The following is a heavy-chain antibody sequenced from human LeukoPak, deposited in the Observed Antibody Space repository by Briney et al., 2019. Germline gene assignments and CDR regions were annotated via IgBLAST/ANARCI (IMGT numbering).Heavy chain of an antibody. D-gene: IGHD2-15*01. CDR3: AKFAQRYCSGGSCHPFDY. V-gene: IGHV3-23*01. CDR2: ISGSGGTT. Sequence: GGSLRLSCAASGSTFSSYEMNWVRQAPGKGLEWVSYISGSGGTTYYADSVKGRFTISRDNSKNTLHLQMNSLRAEDTAAYYCAKFAQRYCSGGSCHPFDYWGQGTLVTVSS. J-gene: IGHJ4*02. CDR1: GSTFSSYE.